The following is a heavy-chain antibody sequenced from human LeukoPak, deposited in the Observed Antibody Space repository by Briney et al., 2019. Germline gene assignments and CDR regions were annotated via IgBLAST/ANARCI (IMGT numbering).Heavy chain of an antibody. CDR3: AHTIRRSGFDP. D-gene: IGHD5-24*01. CDR1: AFSLSTSEVG. J-gene: IGHJ5*02. CDR2: IYWNDDK. V-gene: IGHV2-5*01. Sequence: RESGPTLLDPTQNLTLTCTFSAFSLSTSEVGVGWIRQPPGKALEWLALIYWNDDKRYSPSLKSRLTITKDTSKNQVVLTMTNMDPVDTATYYCAHTIRRSGFDPWGQGTLVTVSS.